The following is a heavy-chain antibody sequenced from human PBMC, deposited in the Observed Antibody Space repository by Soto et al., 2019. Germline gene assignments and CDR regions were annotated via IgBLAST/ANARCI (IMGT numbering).Heavy chain of an antibody. J-gene: IGHJ5*02. V-gene: IGHV5-10-1*01. CDR1: GYSFTSYW. CDR3: ARAAFTCYYDSSGYYLFDP. D-gene: IGHD3-22*01. Sequence: GESLKISCKGSGYSFTSYWISWVRQMPGKGLEWMGRIDPSDSYTNYSPSFQGHVTISADKSISTAYLQWSSLKASDTAMYYCARAAFTCYYDSSGYYLFDPWGQGTL. CDR2: IDPSDSYT.